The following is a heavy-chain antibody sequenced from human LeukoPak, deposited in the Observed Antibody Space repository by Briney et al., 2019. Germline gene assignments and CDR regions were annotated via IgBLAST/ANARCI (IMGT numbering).Heavy chain of an antibody. J-gene: IGHJ5*02. CDR3: ARDCSGGSSTPTQQRANWFDP. D-gene: IGHD2-15*01. CDR1: GGSISSYY. CDR2: IYYSGST. V-gene: IGHV4-59*12. Sequence: SETLSLTCTVSGGSISSYYWSWIRQPPGKGLEWIGYIYYSGSTNYNPSLKSRVTISVDTSKNQFSLKLSSVTAADTAVYYCARDCSGGSSTPTQQRANWFDPWGQGTLVTVSS.